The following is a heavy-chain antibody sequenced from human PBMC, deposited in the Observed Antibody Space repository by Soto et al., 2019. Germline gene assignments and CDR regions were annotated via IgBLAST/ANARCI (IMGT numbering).Heavy chain of an antibody. CDR1: GGSISSGDYY. V-gene: IGHV4-30-4*01. D-gene: IGHD3-16*01. CDR3: ARDGTRRGSGQPFNHWFDP. CDR2: IYYSGST. J-gene: IGHJ5*02. Sequence: QVQLQESGPGLVKPSQTLSLTCTVSGGSISSGDYYWSWIRQPPGKGLEWIGYIYYSGSTYYNPSLKSRVTISVATSKNQFSLKLSSVTAADTAVYYCARDGTRRGSGQPFNHWFDPWGQGTLVTVSS.